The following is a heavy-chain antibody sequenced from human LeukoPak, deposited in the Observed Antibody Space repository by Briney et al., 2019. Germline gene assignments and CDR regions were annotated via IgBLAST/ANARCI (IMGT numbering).Heavy chain of an antibody. CDR1: GFTFSSYS. CDR2: ISSSTRAI. V-gene: IGHV3-48*04. J-gene: IGHJ4*02. Sequence: GGSLRLSCAASGFTFSSYSFNWVRQAPGKGLEWVSYISSSTRAIYYADSVRGRITISRDNAKNSLYLQMNSLRAEDTAVYYCARVAVAGQGDYWGQGTMVTVSS. D-gene: IGHD6-19*01. CDR3: ARVAVAGQGDY.